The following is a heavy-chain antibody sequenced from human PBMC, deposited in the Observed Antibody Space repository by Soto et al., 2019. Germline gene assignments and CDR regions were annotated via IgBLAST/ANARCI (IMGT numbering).Heavy chain of an antibody. CDR3: ARGVWSPRYTSHYGLDV. D-gene: IGHD3-3*01. CDR1: GGTFSTYS. V-gene: IGHV1-69*01. Sequence: QVRVVQSGAEVKKPGSSVKVSCKASGGTFSTYSLSWVRQAPGQGLEWMGGIIPILNTTNYAQKFHGRVTITADESTSTAYMELSSLRSEDTAIYYCARGVWSPRYTSHYGLDVWGQGTTVTVSS. CDR2: IIPILNTT. J-gene: IGHJ6*02.